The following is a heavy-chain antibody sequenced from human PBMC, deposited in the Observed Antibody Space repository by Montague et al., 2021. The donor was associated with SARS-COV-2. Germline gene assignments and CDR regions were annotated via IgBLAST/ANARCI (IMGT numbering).Heavy chain of an antibody. V-gene: IGHV4-34*01. D-gene: IGHD3-22*01. CDR2: INHRGST. J-gene: IGHJ4*02. Sequence: SETLSLTCAVYGGSFSGYPWTWIRQPPGKGLEWIVEINHRGSTNYNPSLKSRVTISVDTSKNQFSLKMTSVTAADTAVYYCARGRQHINMVVVVVTGGEYYFDFWGQGTLVAVSS. CDR1: GGSFSGYP. CDR3: ARGRQHINMVVVVVTGGEYYFDF.